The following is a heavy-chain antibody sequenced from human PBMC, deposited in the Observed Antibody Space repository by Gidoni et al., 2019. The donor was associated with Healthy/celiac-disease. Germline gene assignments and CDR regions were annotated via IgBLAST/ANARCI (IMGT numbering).Heavy chain of an antibody. Sequence: QVQLQQWGAGLLKPSETLSPTCAVYGGSFSGYSWSWIRQPPGKGLEWIGEINHSGSTNYNPSLKSRVTISVDTSKNQFSLKLSSVTAADTAVYYCARGAVRGAFDYWGQGTLVTVSS. CDR3: ARGAVRGAFDY. D-gene: IGHD3-10*01. CDR1: GGSFSGYS. CDR2: INHSGST. J-gene: IGHJ4*02. V-gene: IGHV4-34*01.